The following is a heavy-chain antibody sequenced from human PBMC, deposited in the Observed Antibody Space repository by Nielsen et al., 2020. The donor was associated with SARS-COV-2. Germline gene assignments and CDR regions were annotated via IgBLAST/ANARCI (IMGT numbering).Heavy chain of an antibody. Sequence: GESLKISCAASGFTVSSNYMSWVRQAPGKGLEWVSVIYSGGSTYYADSVKGRFTISRDNSKNTLYLQMNSQRAEDTAVYYCARGSAPRYFQHWGQGTLVTVSS. V-gene: IGHV3-53*01. J-gene: IGHJ1*01. CDR1: GFTVSSNY. CDR2: IYSGGST. CDR3: ARGSAPRYFQH. D-gene: IGHD2-15*01.